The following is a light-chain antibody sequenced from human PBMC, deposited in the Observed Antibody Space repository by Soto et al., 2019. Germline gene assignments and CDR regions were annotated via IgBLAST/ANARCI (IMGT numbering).Light chain of an antibody. CDR2: GAS. V-gene: IGKV3-20*01. CDR1: QSVSSDY. J-gene: IGKJ3*01. Sequence: EIVLTQSPGTLSLSPGERATLYCRASQSVSSDYLGWYQQRPGQAPRLLIYGASIRATGIPDRFIGSGSGTDFTLTISRLEPEDFAVYYCQQYGSSPLFTFGPGTKVDIK. CDR3: QQYGSSPLFT.